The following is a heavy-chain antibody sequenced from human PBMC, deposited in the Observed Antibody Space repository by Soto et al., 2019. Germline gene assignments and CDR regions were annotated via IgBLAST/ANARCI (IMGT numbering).Heavy chain of an antibody. Sequence: SETLSLTCAVSGFFISSGNYWGWIRKPPGKGLEWIGSILHGGNTYYNPSLKSRVTISVDTSKNQFSLKMHSVTAADTATYYCAKGLGEYYFGLDVWGQGTTVTVSS. CDR3: AKGLGEYYFGLDV. CDR1: GFFISSGNY. J-gene: IGHJ6*02. CDR2: ILHGGNT. V-gene: IGHV4-38-2*01.